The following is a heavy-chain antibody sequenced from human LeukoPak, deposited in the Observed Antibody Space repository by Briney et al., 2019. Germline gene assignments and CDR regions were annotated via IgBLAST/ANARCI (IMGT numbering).Heavy chain of an antibody. CDR1: GFTVRSNY. V-gene: IGHV3-53*01. Sequence: PGGSLRLSCVASGFTVRSNYMSWVRQAPGRGLEWVSVVYSGGTTYYADSVKGRFTISRDNSKNTLYLQMNSLRAEDTAVYYCARVKVAVAGIGWFDPWGQGSLVSVSS. CDR3: ARVKVAVAGIGWFDP. CDR2: VYSGGTT. J-gene: IGHJ5*02. D-gene: IGHD6-13*01.